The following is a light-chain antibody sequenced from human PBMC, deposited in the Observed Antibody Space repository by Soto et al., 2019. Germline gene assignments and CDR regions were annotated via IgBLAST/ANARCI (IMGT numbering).Light chain of an antibody. CDR3: AACDDSMSGVV. V-gene: IGLV1-47*02. Sequence: SVLTQPPSPSGPPRQRVTISCSGSSSNIGSNYVYWYQQLPGKAPKLIIYNNYQRPSEVHDRFSGSQSGTPASLAISGLRSEDVADYYCAACDDSMSGVVFGGGTQLTVL. CDR1: SSNIGSNY. CDR2: NNY. J-gene: IGLJ3*02.